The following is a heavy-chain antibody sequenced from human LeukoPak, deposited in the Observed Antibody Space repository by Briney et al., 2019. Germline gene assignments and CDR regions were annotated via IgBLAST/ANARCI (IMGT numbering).Heavy chain of an antibody. V-gene: IGHV3-30*02. J-gene: IGHJ3*02. Sequence: GGSLRLSCAASGFTFSSYAMSWVRQAPGKGLEWVAFIRYDGSNKYYADSVKGRFTISRDNSKNTLYLQMNSLRAEDTAVYYCAKFDRGLQTYDAFDIWGQGTMVTVSS. CDR2: IRYDGSNK. CDR3: AKFDRGLQTYDAFDI. D-gene: IGHD4-11*01. CDR1: GFTFSSYA.